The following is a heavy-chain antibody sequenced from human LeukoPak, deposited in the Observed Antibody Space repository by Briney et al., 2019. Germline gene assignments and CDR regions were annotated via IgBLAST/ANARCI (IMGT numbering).Heavy chain of an antibody. D-gene: IGHD7-27*01. J-gene: IGHJ4*02. V-gene: IGHV1-24*01. CDR2: FDPEDGET. CDR3: ARVSNWGYYFDY. Sequence: ASVKVSCKVSGYTLTELSMHWVRQAPGKGLEWMGGFDPEDGETIYAQKFQGRVTMTEDTSTDTAYMELSSLRSEDTAVYYCARVSNWGYYFDYWGQGTLVTVSS. CDR1: GYTLTELS.